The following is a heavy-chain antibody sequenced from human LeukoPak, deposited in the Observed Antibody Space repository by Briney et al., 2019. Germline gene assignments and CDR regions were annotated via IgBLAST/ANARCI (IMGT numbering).Heavy chain of an antibody. CDR3: AKSTAPCSRGSCYSALEP. D-gene: IGHD2-15*01. Sequence: AGGSLRLSCAASGFTFRSYVMSWVRLAPGKGLEWVSGLNTDGAWTYYADSVKGRFTISRDNSENTLYLQMNSLRVEDTAIYYCAKSTAPCSRGSCYSALEPWGQGTLVTVSS. CDR2: LNTDGAWT. J-gene: IGHJ5*02. V-gene: IGHV3-23*01. CDR1: GFTFRSYV.